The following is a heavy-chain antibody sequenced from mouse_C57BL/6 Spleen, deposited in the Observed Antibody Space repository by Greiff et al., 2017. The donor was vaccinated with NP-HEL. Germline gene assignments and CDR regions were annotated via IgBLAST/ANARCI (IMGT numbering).Heavy chain of an antibody. Sequence: QVQLQQSGAELVKPGASVKISCKASGYAFSSYWMNWVKQRPGKGLEWIGQIYPGDGDTNYNGKFKGKATLTADKSSSTAYMQLSSLTSEDSAVYFCARETAQVPYYFDYWGQGTTLTVSS. CDR2: IYPGDGDT. D-gene: IGHD3-2*02. V-gene: IGHV1-80*01. J-gene: IGHJ2*01. CDR1: GYAFSSYW. CDR3: ARETAQVPYYFDY.